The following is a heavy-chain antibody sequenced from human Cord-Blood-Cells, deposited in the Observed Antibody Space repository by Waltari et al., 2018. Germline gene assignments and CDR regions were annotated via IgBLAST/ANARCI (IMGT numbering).Heavy chain of an antibody. V-gene: IGHV3-66*01. Sequence: EVQLVESGGGLVQPGGSLRLSCAASGFTVSSNYMSWVRQAPGKGLEWVSVIYSGGSTYYADSVKGRFTISRDNSKNTLYRQMNSLRAEETAVYYCARDSSWDAFDIWGQGTMVTVSS. CDR2: IYSGGST. J-gene: IGHJ3*02. CDR3: ARDSSWDAFDI. D-gene: IGHD6-13*01. CDR1: GFTVSSNY.